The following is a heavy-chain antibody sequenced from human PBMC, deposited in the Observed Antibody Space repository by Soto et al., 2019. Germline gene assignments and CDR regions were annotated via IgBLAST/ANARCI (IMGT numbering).Heavy chain of an antibody. CDR1: GFTLSTYW. CDR3: ARDQDSYGQAVFNY. V-gene: IGHV3-74*01. J-gene: IGHJ4*02. Sequence: GGSLRLSCAASGFTLSTYWMHWVRQVPGKGLVWVSRINTDGSSTTYADSVKGRFTISRDNAKNTMYLQMNSLRAEDTAVYYCARDQDSYGQAVFNYWGQGTLVTVSS. D-gene: IGHD3-10*01. CDR2: INTDGSST.